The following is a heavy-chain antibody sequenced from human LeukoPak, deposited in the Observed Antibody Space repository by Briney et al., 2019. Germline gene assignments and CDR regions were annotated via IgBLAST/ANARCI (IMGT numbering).Heavy chain of an antibody. J-gene: IGHJ4*02. V-gene: IGHV3-30*02. CDR3: ASFTIFGVVISY. CDR1: GITFSNYG. D-gene: IGHD3-3*01. Sequence: PGGSLRLSCAASGITFSNYGMHWVRQAPGKGLEWVAFIRYDGSNKYYADSVKGRFTISRDNSKNTLYLQMNSLRAEDTAVYYCASFTIFGVVISYWGQGTLVTVSS. CDR2: IRYDGSNK.